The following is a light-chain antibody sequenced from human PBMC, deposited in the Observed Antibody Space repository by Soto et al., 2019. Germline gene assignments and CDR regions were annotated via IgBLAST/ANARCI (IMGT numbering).Light chain of an antibody. CDR1: QSVSSY. V-gene: IGKV3-11*01. Sequence: EIVLTQSPATLSLSPGERATLSCRASQSVSSYLAWYQQKPGQAPRLLIYDASNSATGIPARFSGSGSWTDFTLTISSLEPEDFAVYYCQQRSNWPPLTFGPGTKVDIK. CDR2: DAS. CDR3: QQRSNWPPLT. J-gene: IGKJ3*01.